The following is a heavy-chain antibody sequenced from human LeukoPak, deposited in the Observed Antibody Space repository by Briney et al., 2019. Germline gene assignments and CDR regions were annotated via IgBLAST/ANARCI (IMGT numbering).Heavy chain of an antibody. CDR2: ISYDGSNK. V-gene: IGHV3-30*03. CDR3: ALWGSGAGVDY. J-gene: IGHJ4*02. D-gene: IGHD3-16*01. Sequence: GGSPRLSCAASGFTFSSYGMHWVRQAPGKGLEWVAVISYDGSNKYYADSVKGRFTISRDNSKNTLYLQMNSLRAEDTAVYYCALWGSGAGVDYWGQGTLVTVSS. CDR1: GFTFSSYG.